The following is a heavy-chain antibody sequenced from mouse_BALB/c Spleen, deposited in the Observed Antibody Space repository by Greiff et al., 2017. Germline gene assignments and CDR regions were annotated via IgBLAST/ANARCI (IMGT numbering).Heavy chain of an antibody. CDR2: IDPANGNT. Sequence: VQLQQSGAELVKPGASVKLSCTASGFNIKDTYMHWVKQRPEQGLEWIGRIDPANGNTKYDPKFQGKASITADTSSNTAYLQLSSLTSEDTAVYYCATSYLFAYWGQGTLVTVSA. CDR1: GFNIKDTY. D-gene: IGHD5-1*01. CDR3: ATSYLFAY. V-gene: IGHV14-3*02. J-gene: IGHJ3*01.